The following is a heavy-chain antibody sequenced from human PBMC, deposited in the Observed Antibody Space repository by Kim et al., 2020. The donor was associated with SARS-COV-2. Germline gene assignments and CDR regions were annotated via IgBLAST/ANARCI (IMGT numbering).Heavy chain of an antibody. Sequence: GGSLRLSCAASGFTFSDYYMSWIRQAPGKGLEWVSYMSISSYTNYADSVKGRFTISRDNAQHSLYLQMNSLRAEDTAVYDCSRARQYSSSWYTFDYCGQG. D-gene: IGHD6-13*01. J-gene: IGHJ4*02. CDR1: GFTFSDYY. CDR2: MSISSYT. V-gene: IGHV3-11*06. CDR3: SRARQYSSSWYTFDY.